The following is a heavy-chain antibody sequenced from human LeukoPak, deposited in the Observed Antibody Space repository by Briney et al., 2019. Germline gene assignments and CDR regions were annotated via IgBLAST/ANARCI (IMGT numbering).Heavy chain of an antibody. V-gene: IGHV3-30*18. CDR2: ISYDGSNK. CDR3: AKQQWLVSSGMDV. Sequence: GGSLRLSCAASGFTFSSYGMHWVRQAPGKGLEWVAVISYDGSNKYYADSVKGRFTISRDNSKNTLYLQMNSLRAEDTAVYYCAKQQWLVSSGMDVWGQGTTVTVSS. J-gene: IGHJ6*02. CDR1: GFTFSSYG. D-gene: IGHD6-19*01.